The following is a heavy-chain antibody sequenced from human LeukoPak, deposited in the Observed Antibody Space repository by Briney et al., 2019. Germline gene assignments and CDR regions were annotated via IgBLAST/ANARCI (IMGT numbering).Heavy chain of an antibody. CDR1: GFTFSTYA. CDR2: ISANGGSS. D-gene: IGHD3-3*01. Sequence: PGGSLRLSCAASGFTFSTYAMTWVRQAPGKGLEWVSTISANGGSSYYADSVKGRFTISRDNSKNTLYLQMNSLRAEDTAVYYCAKDGPPWDDFWSGYPSEVDYWGQGTLVTVSS. J-gene: IGHJ4*02. V-gene: IGHV3-23*01. CDR3: AKDGPPWDDFWSGYPSEVDY.